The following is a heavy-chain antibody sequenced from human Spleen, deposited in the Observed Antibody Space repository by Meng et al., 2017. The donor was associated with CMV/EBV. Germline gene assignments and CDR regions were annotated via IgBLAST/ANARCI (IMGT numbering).Heavy chain of an antibody. Sequence: ASVKVSCKASGYTFTDYYIHWVRQAPGQGLEWMGWMNPNSGGTNYAQKFRGRVTMSRDTSIGTAYMALSGLTSDDTAVYYCARDRANRETNTFDAFDIWGQGTMVTVSS. CDR1: GYTFTDYY. CDR3: ARDRANRETNTFDAFDI. CDR2: MNPNSGGT. J-gene: IGHJ3*02. V-gene: IGHV1-2*02. D-gene: IGHD1-26*01.